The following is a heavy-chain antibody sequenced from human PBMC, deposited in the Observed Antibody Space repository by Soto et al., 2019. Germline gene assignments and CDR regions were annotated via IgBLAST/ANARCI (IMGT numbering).Heavy chain of an antibody. Sequence: SETLSLTCTVSGGSISSSSYYWGWIRQPPGKGLEWIGSIYYSGSTYYNPSLKSRVTISVDTSKNQFSLKLSSVTAADTAVYYCARHPLLAVAGTSRVVDTMGYGMDVWGQGTTVTVSS. V-gene: IGHV4-39*01. CDR3: ARHPLLAVAGTSRVVDTMGYGMDV. CDR2: IYYSGST. D-gene: IGHD6-19*01. CDR1: GGSISSSSYY. J-gene: IGHJ6*02.